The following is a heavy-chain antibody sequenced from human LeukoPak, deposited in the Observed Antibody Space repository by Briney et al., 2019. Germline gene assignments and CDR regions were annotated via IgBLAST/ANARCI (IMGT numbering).Heavy chain of an antibody. CDR3: ARDWRYDLPQPVLYMDV. CDR1: GFSFDDYG. Sequence: PGGSLRLSCAASGFSFDDYGMSWVRQAPGKGLEWVSVINWNGGSTGYADSAKGRFTISRDNAKNSLFLQMNSLRAEDTALYHCARDWRYDLPQPVLYMDVWGKGTTVTVSS. J-gene: IGHJ6*03. D-gene: IGHD3-3*01. V-gene: IGHV3-20*01. CDR2: INWNGGST.